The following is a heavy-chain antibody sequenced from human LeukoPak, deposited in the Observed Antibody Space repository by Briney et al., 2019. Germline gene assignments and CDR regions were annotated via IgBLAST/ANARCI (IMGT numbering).Heavy chain of an antibody. V-gene: IGHV1-2*06. CDR3: ARDLSSTPNWEFDY. J-gene: IGHJ4*02. Sequence: PGASVKVSCKTSGYSFVGYFIHGVRQAPGQGLQGMGRINSNSCGTEYEPSFQGRVTMTRDTSISTAYVEVSTLISDDTAVYYCARDLSSTPNWEFDYWGQGTQVTVSS. CDR2: INSNSCGT. CDR1: GYSFVGYF. D-gene: IGHD1-26*01.